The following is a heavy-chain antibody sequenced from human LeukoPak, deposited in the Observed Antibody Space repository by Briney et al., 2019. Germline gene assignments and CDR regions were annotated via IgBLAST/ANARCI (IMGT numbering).Heavy chain of an antibody. CDR3: AREEVKSFDN. CDR2: IKGDGRET. V-gene: IGHV3-7*03. Sequence: GRSLRLSCAASGLIFSRDGMHWVRQAPGKGLEWVANIKGDGRETSYVTSVRGRFTISRDNAKNSLYLQMNNLRVEDTAVYYCAREEVKSFDNWGQGTLDTVSS. CDR1: GLIFSRDG. J-gene: IGHJ4*02.